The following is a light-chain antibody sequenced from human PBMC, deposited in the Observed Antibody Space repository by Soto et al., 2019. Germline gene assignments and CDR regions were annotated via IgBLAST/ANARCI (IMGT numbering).Light chain of an antibody. CDR3: AAWDDSLNGLYV. CDR1: IYNIGSNA. CDR2: SNN. Sequence: QTLLGQLTSGSGTPGQRVTISCSGGIYNIGSNAVTWYRQLPGTAPKLLIYSNNQRPSGVPDRFSGSKSGTSYSLAISGLQSDDEDDYYCAAWDDSLNGLYVFGSGSTVTVL. J-gene: IGLJ1*01. V-gene: IGLV1-44*01.